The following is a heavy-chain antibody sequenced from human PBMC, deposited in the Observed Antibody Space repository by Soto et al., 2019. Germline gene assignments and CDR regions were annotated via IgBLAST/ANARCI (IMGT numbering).Heavy chain of an antibody. Sequence: EVQLLESGGGLVQPGGSLRLSCAASGFTFSSYAMSWVRQAPGKGLEWVSAISGSGGSTYYADSVKGRFTISRDNSKNTLYLKMNSLRAEDRAVYYCPLPPVLNTSAAGPGGQGPLVTVSS. D-gene: IGHD6-6*01. CDR3: PLPPVLNTSAAGP. CDR2: ISGSGGST. V-gene: IGHV3-23*01. CDR1: GFTFSSYA. J-gene: IGHJ5*02.